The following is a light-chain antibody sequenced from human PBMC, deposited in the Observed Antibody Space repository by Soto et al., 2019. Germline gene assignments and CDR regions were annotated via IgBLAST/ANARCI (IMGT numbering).Light chain of an antibody. Sequence: QSVLTQPPSASGTPGQRVTISCSGSSSNLGSNYVYWYQQLPGTAPKLLIYSNNQRASGVPDLFSGCKSGTSASIAISGLRAEDDADYYCAAGGDSLSGRVFGGGTKLTVL. V-gene: IGLV1-47*02. CDR3: AAGGDSLSGRV. J-gene: IGLJ2*01. CDR1: SSNLGSNY. CDR2: SNN.